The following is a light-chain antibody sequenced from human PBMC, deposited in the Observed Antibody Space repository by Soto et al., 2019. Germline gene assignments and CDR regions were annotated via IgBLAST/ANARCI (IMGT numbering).Light chain of an antibody. CDR3: QQYSTTPWT. CDR1: QTIFYSSNRKDY. CDR2: WAS. Sequence: DIVMTQPPDSLAVSLGERDTINCRSSQTIFYSSNRKDYLAWYQQKPGQPPRVLIYWASTRESGVPDRFSGSGSGSDFTLTISNLQAEDVGVYYCQQYSTTPWTFGQGTKVEIK. J-gene: IGKJ1*01. V-gene: IGKV4-1*01.